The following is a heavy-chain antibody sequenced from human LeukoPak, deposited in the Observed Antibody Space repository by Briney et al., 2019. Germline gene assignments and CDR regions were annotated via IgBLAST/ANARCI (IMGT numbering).Heavy chain of an antibody. V-gene: IGHV1-69*13. CDR3: ARVWFGELLSDY. CDR1: GGTFSSYA. D-gene: IGHD3-10*01. Sequence: ASVKVSCKASGGTFSSYAISWVRQAPGQGLEWMGGIIPIFGTANYAQKFQGRVTITADESTSTAYMELSSLRSEDTAVYYCARVWFGELLSDYWGQGTLVTVSS. CDR2: IIPIFGTA. J-gene: IGHJ4*02.